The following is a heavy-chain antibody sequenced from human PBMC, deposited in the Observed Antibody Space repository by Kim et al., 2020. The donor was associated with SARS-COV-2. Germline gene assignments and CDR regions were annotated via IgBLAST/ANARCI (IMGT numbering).Heavy chain of an antibody. Sequence: VCSVKGRFTISRDNAKTSLYLQMNSLRAEDTAVYYCARVGQWLVRAFDIWGQGTMVTVSS. D-gene: IGHD6-19*01. V-gene: IGHV3-7*01. CDR3: ARVGQWLVRAFDI. J-gene: IGHJ3*02.